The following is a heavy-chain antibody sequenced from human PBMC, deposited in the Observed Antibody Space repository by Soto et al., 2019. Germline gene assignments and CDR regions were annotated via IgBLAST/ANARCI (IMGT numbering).Heavy chain of an antibody. J-gene: IGHJ6*02. V-gene: IGHV1-69*12. CDR2: LSPIFGTA. Sequence: QIQLVQSGAEVKKPGSSVKVSCKASGGTFSSYAIRWVRQAPGQGLEWMGGLSPIFGTADYAQKFQGRVTITADESTSTAYMELSSLRSEDTAVYYCPSLRPNTSYYGMDVWGQGTTVTVSS. D-gene: IGHD2-2*02. CDR1: GGTFSSYA. CDR3: PSLRPNTSYYGMDV.